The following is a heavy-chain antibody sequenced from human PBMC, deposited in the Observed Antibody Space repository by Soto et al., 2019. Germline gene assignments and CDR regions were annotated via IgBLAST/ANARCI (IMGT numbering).Heavy chain of an antibody. CDR3: ARGLGTSSGWYXY. CDR1: GFTFSSYW. CDR2: IKQDGSEK. Sequence: LRLSCAASGFTFSSYWMSCVRQAQGKGLEWVEKIKQDGSEKYYVDSVKGRFTISRDNAKNSLYLQMNSLRAEDTAVYYCARGLGTSSGWYXYWGQGTRVTV. V-gene: IGHV3-7*01. J-gene: IGHJ4*02. D-gene: IGHD6-19*01.